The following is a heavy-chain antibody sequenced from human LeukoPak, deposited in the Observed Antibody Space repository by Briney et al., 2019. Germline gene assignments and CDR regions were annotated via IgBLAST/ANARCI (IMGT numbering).Heavy chain of an antibody. CDR1: GGSISSSYW. CDR2: IYHSGST. CDR3: ARDRCGGDCPLDY. Sequence: SGTLSLTCAVSGGSISSSYWWTWVRRPPGKGLEWIGEIYHSGSTNYNPSLKCRVTISVDKSKNHFSLNLSSVTAADTAVYYCARDRCGGDCPLDYWGQGTLVTVSS. J-gene: IGHJ4*02. V-gene: IGHV4-4*02. D-gene: IGHD2-21*02.